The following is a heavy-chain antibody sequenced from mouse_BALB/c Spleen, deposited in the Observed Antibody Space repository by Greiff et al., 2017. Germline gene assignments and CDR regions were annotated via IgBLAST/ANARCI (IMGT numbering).Heavy chain of an antibody. CDR1: GYSITSDYA. Sequence: EVQLQESGPGLVKPSQSLSLTCTVTGYSITSDYAWNWIRQFPGNKLEWMGYISYSGSTSYNPSLKSRISITRDTSKNQFFLQLNSVTTEDTATYYCATYDYDAGLYYYAMDYWGQGTSVTVSS. D-gene: IGHD2-4*01. CDR3: ATYDYDAGLYYYAMDY. J-gene: IGHJ4*01. V-gene: IGHV3-2*02. CDR2: ISYSGST.